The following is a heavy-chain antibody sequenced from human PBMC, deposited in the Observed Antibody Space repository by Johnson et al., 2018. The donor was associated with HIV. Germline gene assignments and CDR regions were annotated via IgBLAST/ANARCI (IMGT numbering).Heavy chain of an antibody. CDR1: GFTFDDYT. CDR3: AKGGSLTQDAPFDI. J-gene: IGHJ3*02. Sequence: VQLVESGGVVVQPGGSLRLSCAASGFTFDDYTMHWVRQAPGKGLEWVSLISWYGGSLGYAYSVKGRFTISRDNAKNSLYLQMNSLRAEDTAVYYCAKGGSLTQDAPFDIWGQGTMVTVSS. CDR2: ISWYGGSL. V-gene: IGHV3-43*01. D-gene: IGHD1-14*01.